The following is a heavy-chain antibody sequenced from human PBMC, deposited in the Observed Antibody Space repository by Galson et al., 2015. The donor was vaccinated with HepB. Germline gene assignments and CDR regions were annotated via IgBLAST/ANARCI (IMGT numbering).Heavy chain of an antibody. CDR1: GLKFSDYG. D-gene: IGHD3-9*01. V-gene: IGHV3-48*02. J-gene: IGHJ4*02. Sequence: SLRLSCAASGLKFSDYGMNWVRQAPGKGLEWVSYISSSNRPIPSADSVKARFTISRDNAKKSLYLQMTSLRNEDTAVYYCGRVNFDLLTGRALDYWGQGTLVTVSS. CDR2: ISSSNRPI. CDR3: GRVNFDLLTGRALDY.